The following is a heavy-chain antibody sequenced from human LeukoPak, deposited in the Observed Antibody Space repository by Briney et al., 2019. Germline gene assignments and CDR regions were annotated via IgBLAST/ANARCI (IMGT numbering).Heavy chain of an antibody. D-gene: IGHD2-15*01. Sequence: ASVKVSCKASGGTFSSYAISWVRQAPGQGLEWIGWINPNSGGTNYAQKFQGRVTMTRDTSISTAYMELSRLRSDDTAVYYCARGYCSGGSCFRFDYWGQGTLVTVSS. V-gene: IGHV1-2*02. CDR1: GGTFSSYA. J-gene: IGHJ4*02. CDR2: INPNSGGT. CDR3: ARGYCSGGSCFRFDY.